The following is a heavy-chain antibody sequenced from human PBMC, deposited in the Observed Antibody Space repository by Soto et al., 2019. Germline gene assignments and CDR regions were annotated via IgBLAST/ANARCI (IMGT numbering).Heavy chain of an antibody. D-gene: IGHD7-27*01. CDR1: GFTFSSYA. CDR3: AKTRSVEGPGALYYYGMDV. J-gene: IGHJ6*02. Sequence: PGGSLRLSCAASGFTFSSYAMSWVRQAPGKGLEWVSAISGSGGSTYYADSVKGRFTISRDNSKNTLYLQMNSLRAEDTAVYYCAKTRSVEGPGALYYYGMDVWGQGTTVTVSS. CDR2: ISGSGGST. V-gene: IGHV3-23*01.